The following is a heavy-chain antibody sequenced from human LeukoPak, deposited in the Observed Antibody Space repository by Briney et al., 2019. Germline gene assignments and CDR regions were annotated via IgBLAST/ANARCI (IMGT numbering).Heavy chain of an antibody. CDR2: ISSSGSTI. Sequence: GGSLRLSCAASGFTFSSYEMNWVRQAPGKGLEWVSYISSSGSTIYYADSVKGRFTISRDNAKNSLYLQMNSLRADDTAVYYCVKPYYYSSGSLSWGQGTLVTVSS. CDR3: VKPYYYSSGSLS. D-gene: IGHD3-10*01. J-gene: IGHJ4*02. V-gene: IGHV3-48*03. CDR1: GFTFSSYE.